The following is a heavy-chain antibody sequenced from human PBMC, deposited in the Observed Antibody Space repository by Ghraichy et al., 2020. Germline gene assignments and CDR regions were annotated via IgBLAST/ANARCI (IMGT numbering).Heavy chain of an antibody. Sequence: LSLTCAASGFTFSTSWIHWVRQGPGQGLVCVSLINSDGSSTNYADSVKGRFTISRDNAKNTVYLQMNSLRAEDTAVYYCVRDYFYSMDVWGQGTTVIVSS. CDR1: GFTFSTSW. V-gene: IGHV3-74*01. CDR3: VRDYFYSMDV. J-gene: IGHJ6*02. CDR2: INSDGSST. D-gene: IGHD3-10*01.